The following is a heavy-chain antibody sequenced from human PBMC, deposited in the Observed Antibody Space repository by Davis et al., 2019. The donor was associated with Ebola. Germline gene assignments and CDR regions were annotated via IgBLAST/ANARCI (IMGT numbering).Heavy chain of an antibody. CDR2: INHSGST. J-gene: IGHJ4*02. D-gene: IGHD3-16*02. CDR1: GGSISSSNW. V-gene: IGHV4-4*02. Sequence: MPSETLSLTCAVSGGSISSSNWWSWVRQPPGKGLEWIGEINHSGSTNYNPSLKRRVTISVDTSKNQFSLKLSSVTAADTAVYYCARGRDYIWGSYRFGYWGQGTLVTVSS. CDR3: ARGRDYIWGSYRFGY.